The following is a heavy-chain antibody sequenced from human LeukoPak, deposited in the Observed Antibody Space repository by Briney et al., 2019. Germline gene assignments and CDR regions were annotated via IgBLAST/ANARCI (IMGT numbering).Heavy chain of an antibody. CDR2: IYYSGST. Sequence: SETLSLTCTVSGGSISSSSYYWGWIRQPPGKGLEWIGNIYYSGSTYYNPSLKSRVTISVDTSKNQFSLKLSSVTAADTAVYYCARAGGIAAAGTRWVWGGYYYYMDVWGKGTTVTVSS. J-gene: IGHJ6*03. CDR1: GGSISSSSYY. CDR3: ARAGGIAAAGTRWVWGGYYYYMDV. D-gene: IGHD6-13*01. V-gene: IGHV4-39*07.